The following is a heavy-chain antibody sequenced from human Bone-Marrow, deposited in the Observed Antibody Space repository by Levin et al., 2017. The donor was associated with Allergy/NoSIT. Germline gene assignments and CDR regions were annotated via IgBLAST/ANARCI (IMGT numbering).Heavy chain of an antibody. V-gene: IGHV7-4-1*02. CDR3: ATVNNLSDYYFDY. Sequence: GASVKVSCRASGYMFTSFAMNWVRQAPGQGLEWMGWINTNTTRPTYAQGFTGRFVFSLDTSVSTAYLQISGLKPDDTAVYFCATVNNLSDYYFDYWGQGTLVTVSS. CDR1: GYMFTSFA. CDR2: INTNTTRP. J-gene: IGHJ4*02. D-gene: IGHD4-17*01.